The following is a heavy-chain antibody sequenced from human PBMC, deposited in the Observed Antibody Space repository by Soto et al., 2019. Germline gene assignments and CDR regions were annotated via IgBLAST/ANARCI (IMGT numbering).Heavy chain of an antibody. CDR3: ATRTADYYYYGLDV. J-gene: IGHJ6*02. Sequence: GESLKISCTGSGYSFTSYWIVWVRQVPGKGLEWMGIIYPGDSDTRYSPSFQGQVTIPADKSISTAVLQWNSLKASDTAIYYCATRTADYYYYGLDVWGQGTTVTVSS. D-gene: IGHD1-1*01. CDR1: GYSFTSYW. CDR2: IYPGDSDT. V-gene: IGHV5-51*01.